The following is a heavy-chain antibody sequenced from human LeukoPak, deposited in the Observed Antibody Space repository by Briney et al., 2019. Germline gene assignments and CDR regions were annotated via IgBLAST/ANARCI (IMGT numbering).Heavy chain of an antibody. V-gene: IGHV1-46*01. CDR2: INPSGGST. CDR3: ARDPRGWNCGGDCHRGNYYYYYMDV. J-gene: IGHJ6*03. Sequence: ASVKVSCKASGYTFTSYYMHWVRQAPGQGLEWMGIINPSGGSTSYAQKFQGKVTMTRDMSTSTVYMELSSLRSEDTAVYYCARDPRGWNCGGDCHRGNYYYYYMDVWGKGTTVTVSS. D-gene: IGHD2-21*02. CDR1: GYTFTSYY.